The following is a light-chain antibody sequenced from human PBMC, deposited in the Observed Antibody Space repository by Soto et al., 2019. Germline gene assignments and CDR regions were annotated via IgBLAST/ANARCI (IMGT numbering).Light chain of an antibody. CDR2: GAS. V-gene: IGKV3-15*01. CDR3: QQYNNWPPWT. Sequence: ETVMTQSPATLSVSPGERATLSCRASQSISSDLAWYQQKPGQAPRLLIYGASTTATGIPGRFSGSGSGREFTLTISSLQSEDFAVYYCQQYNNWPPWTFGQGTKVEIK. J-gene: IGKJ1*01. CDR1: QSISSD.